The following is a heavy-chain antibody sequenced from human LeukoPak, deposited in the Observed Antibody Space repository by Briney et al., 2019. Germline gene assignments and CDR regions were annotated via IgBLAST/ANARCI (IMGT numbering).Heavy chain of an antibody. V-gene: IGHV1-69*04. CDR3: AREYVAGTDGMDV. D-gene: IGHD6-19*01. Sequence: ASVKVSCKASGGTFSSYAISWVRQAPGQGLEWMGRIIPILGIANYAQKFQGRVTITADKSTSTAYMELSSLRSEDTAVYYCAREYVAGTDGMDVWGQGTTVTVSS. CDR1: GGTFSSYA. CDR2: IIPILGIA. J-gene: IGHJ6*02.